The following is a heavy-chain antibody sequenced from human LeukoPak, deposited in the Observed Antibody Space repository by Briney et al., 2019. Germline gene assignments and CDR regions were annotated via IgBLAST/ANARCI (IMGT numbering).Heavy chain of an antibody. J-gene: IGHJ4*02. CDR2: INHSGST. V-gene: IGHV4-34*01. D-gene: IGHD3-22*01. CDR1: GGSFSGYY. CDR3: ARGHYYDSSGYYVPFDY. Sequence: SETLSLTCVVYGGSFSGYYWSWIRQPPGKGLEWIGEINHSGSTNCNPSLKSRVTISVDTSKNQFSLKLSSVTAADTAVYYCARGHYYDSSGYYVPFDYWGQGTLVTVSS.